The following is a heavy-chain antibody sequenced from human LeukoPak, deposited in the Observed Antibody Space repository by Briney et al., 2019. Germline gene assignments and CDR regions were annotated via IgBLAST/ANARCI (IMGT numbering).Heavy chain of an antibody. Sequence: PGGSLRLSCAASGFTFDDYGMSWVRQAPGKGLEWVSGINWNGGSTGYADSVKGRFTISRDNAKNSLYLQMNSLRAEDTALYYCAREADYYDSSGQYAFDIWGQGTMVTVSS. V-gene: IGHV3-20*04. CDR3: AREADYYDSSGQYAFDI. J-gene: IGHJ3*02. CDR1: GFTFDDYG. CDR2: INWNGGST. D-gene: IGHD3-22*01.